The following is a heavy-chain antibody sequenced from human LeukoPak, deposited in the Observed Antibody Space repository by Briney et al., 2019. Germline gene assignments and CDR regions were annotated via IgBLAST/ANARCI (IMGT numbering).Heavy chain of an antibody. J-gene: IGHJ4*02. CDR1: GGSISSYY. CDR3: ARGATYYDFWSGHYYFDY. Sequence: SETLSLTCTVSGGSISSYYWSWIRQPPGKGLEWIGYIYHSGSTNYNPSLKSRVTISVDTSKNQFSLKLSSVTAADTAVYYCARGATYYDFWSGHYYFDYWGQGTLVTVSS. D-gene: IGHD3-3*01. CDR2: IYHSGST. V-gene: IGHV4-59*01.